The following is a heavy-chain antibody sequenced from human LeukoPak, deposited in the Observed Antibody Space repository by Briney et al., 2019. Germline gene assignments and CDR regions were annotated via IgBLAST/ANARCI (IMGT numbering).Heavy chain of an antibody. V-gene: IGHV3-23*01. CDR3: APDSSSWYVGDY. D-gene: IGHD6-13*01. CDR1: GFTFSSYA. CDR2: ISGSGGST. J-gene: IGHJ4*02. Sequence: GGSLRLSCAASGFTFSSYAMSWVCQAPGKGLEWVSAISGSGGSTYYADSVKGQFTISRDNSKNTLYLQMNSLRAEDTAVYYCAPDSSSWYVGDYWGQGTLVTVSS.